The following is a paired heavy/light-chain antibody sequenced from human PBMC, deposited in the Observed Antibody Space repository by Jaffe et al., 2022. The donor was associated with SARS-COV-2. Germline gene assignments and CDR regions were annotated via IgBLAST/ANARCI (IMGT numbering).Light chain of an antibody. CDR1: QSVFFSSNNKNS. V-gene: IGKV4-1*01. CDR3: QQYYSAPRT. Sequence: DIVMTQSPDSLAVSLGERATINCKSSQSVFFSSNNKNSLAWYQQKPGQPPKLLLYWASTRESGVPDRFSGSGSGTDFTLTISSLQAEDVAVYYCQQYYSAPRTFGRGTKVEIK. J-gene: IGKJ1*01. CDR2: WAS.
Heavy chain of an antibody. D-gene: IGHD2-21*02. V-gene: IGHV4-34*01. CDR3: ARTARIKAFIRRPGSLSGDYDSQSRFQNPFDY. CDR2: INYSGST. Sequence: QVQLQQWGAGLLEPSGTLSLTCAVYGGSFSGFYWSWIRQSPGKGLEWIGDINYSGSTIYNPSLKSRVTISVDTSKNQFSLKLTSVTAADTAVYFCARTARIKAFIRRPGSLSGDYDSQSRFQNPFDYWGQGTLVTVSS. J-gene: IGHJ4*02. CDR1: GGSFSGFY.